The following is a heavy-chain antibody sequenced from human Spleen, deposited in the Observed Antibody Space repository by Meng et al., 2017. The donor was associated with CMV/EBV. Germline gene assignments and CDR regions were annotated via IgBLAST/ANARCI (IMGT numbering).Heavy chain of an antibody. Sequence: SETLSLTCTVSGGSISSDGYYWSWIRQHPGKGLEWIGNIYYNGNSYYNPSLKSRVTMSVDTSKNQFSLNLNSVTAADTAVYYCARWGRLLSEGKFDHWGQGTLVTVSS. CDR1: GGSISSDGYY. J-gene: IGHJ4*02. CDR3: ARWGRLLSEGKFDH. V-gene: IGHV4-31*03. D-gene: IGHD3-16*02. CDR2: IYYNGNS.